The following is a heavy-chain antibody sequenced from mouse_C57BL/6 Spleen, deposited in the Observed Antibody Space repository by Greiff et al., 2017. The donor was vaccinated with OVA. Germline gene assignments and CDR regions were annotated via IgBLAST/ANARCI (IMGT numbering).Heavy chain of an antibody. Sequence: EVKLVESGEGLVKPGGSLKLSCAASGFTFSSYAMSWVRQTPEKRLEWVAYISSGGDYIYYADTVKGRFTISRDNARNTLYLQMSSLKSEDTAMYYGTRVLYYDYGFDYGGQGTTLTVSS. D-gene: IGHD2-4*01. CDR2: ISSGGDYI. V-gene: IGHV5-9-1*02. J-gene: IGHJ2*01. CDR1: GFTFSSYA. CDR3: TRVLYYDYGFDY.